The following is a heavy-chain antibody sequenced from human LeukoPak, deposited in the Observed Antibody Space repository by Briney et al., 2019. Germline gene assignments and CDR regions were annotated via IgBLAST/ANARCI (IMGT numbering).Heavy chain of an antibody. D-gene: IGHD1-26*01. CDR1: GFSLSTSGVG. Sequence: SGPTLVKPTQTLTLTCTFSGFSLSTSGVGVGWIRQPPGKALEGLALIYWNDDKRYSPSLMGRLTITKDTSKNQVVLTMTNMDPVDTATYYCALIQRTSANTEAFDFWGQGTMVTVSS. CDR2: IYWNDDK. V-gene: IGHV2-5*01. CDR3: ALIQRTSANTEAFDF. J-gene: IGHJ3*01.